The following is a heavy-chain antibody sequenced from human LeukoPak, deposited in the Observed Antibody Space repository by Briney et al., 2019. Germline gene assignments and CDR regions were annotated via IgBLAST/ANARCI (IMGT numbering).Heavy chain of an antibody. Sequence: PGGSLRLSCAASGFTFRSPAMTWVRQAPGKGLEWVSAISDSGGSTIYTDSVKDRFTISRDNAKNTLYLQMNSLRAEDTAVYYCAKGGSYGPLDYWGQGTLVTVSS. D-gene: IGHD1-26*01. CDR3: AKGGSYGPLDY. V-gene: IGHV3-23*01. J-gene: IGHJ4*02. CDR2: ISDSGGST. CDR1: GFTFRSPA.